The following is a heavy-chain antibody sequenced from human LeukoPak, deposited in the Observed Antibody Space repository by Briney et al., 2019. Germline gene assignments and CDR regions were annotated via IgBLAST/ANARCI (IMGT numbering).Heavy chain of an antibody. V-gene: IGHV3-9*01. Sequence: PGRSLRLSCAASGFTFDDYAMHWVRQAPGKGLEWVSGISWNSGSIGYADSVKGRFTISRDISNKTLYLQMNSLRVEDTALYYCAKTLVPSGIYHEDYFDYWGQGTLVTVSS. CDR1: GFTFDDYA. CDR2: ISWNSGSI. CDR3: AKTLVPSGIYHEDYFDY. D-gene: IGHD1-26*01. J-gene: IGHJ4*02.